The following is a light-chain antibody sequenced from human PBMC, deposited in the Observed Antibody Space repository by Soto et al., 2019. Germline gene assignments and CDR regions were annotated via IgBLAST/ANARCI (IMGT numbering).Light chain of an antibody. CDR1: QSVLYSSNNKYY. V-gene: IGKV4-1*01. J-gene: IGKJ2*01. CDR2: WAS. Sequence: DIVMTQSPDSLAVSLGERATINCKSSQSVLYSSNNKYYLAWYQQRPGQPPKLLIYWASTRESRVPDRFSGSGSGTDFTLTITSRQAEDVAVYYCQKYESTPPTFGQGTKLEIK. CDR3: QKYESTPPT.